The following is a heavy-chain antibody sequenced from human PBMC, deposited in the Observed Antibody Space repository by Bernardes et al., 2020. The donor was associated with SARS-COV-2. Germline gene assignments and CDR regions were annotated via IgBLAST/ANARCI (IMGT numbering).Heavy chain of an antibody. V-gene: IGHV3-9*01. CDR2: IYRTGVST. Sequence: GGSLRLSCAASGLKFDESAMHWVRQAPGKGLEWVSGIYRTGVSTAYAESVKGRFTISRDNAKNSLYLDMNSVKLDDTAVYYCAKALKDWMITTPAFDHWAREPWSPSPQ. CDR1: GLKFDESA. CDR3: AKALKDWMITTPAFDH. J-gene: IGHJ4*02. D-gene: IGHD3-22*01.